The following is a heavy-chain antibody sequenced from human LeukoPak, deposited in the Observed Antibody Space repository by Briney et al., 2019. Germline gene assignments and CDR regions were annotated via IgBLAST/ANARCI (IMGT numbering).Heavy chain of an antibody. Sequence: SETLSLTCTVSGGSISSYYWSWIRQPPGKGLEWIGYIYYSGSTNYNPSLKSRVTISVDTSKNQFSLKLSSVTAADTAVYYCARLRGSGWYRESYYYGTDVWGQGTTVTVSS. J-gene: IGHJ6*02. CDR2: IYYSGST. V-gene: IGHV4-59*08. D-gene: IGHD6-19*01. CDR3: ARLRGSGWYRESYYYGTDV. CDR1: GGSISSYY.